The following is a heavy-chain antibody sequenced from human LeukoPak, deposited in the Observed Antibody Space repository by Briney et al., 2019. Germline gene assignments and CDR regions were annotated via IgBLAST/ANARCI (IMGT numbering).Heavy chain of an antibody. CDR1: GYTFIDYY. Sequence: ASVKVSCKASGYTFIDYYMHWVRQAPGQGLEWIGWISPNSGGTKSVQKFQGRVTMTRDTSITTVYMELSRLRSDDTAVYYCARDSVTTGPGGDMDYWGQGTLVTVSS. J-gene: IGHJ4*02. V-gene: IGHV1-2*02. CDR3: ARDSVTTGPGGDMDY. D-gene: IGHD4-17*01. CDR2: ISPNSGGT.